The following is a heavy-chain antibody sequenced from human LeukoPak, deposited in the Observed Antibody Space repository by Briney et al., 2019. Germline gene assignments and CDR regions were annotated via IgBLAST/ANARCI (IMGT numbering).Heavy chain of an antibody. CDR2: ISPYNGNR. J-gene: IGHJ4*02. D-gene: IGHD3-10*01. V-gene: IGHV1-18*01. CDR1: GYIFNTYG. CDR3: ARDPAPMVRLFDY. Sequence: GASVKVSCKVSGYIFNTYGISWVRQAPGQGLEWMGWISPYNGNRNYGQKVQGRVTMTTDTSTSTVYMELSSLRSEDTAVYYCARDPAPMVRLFDYWGQGTLVTVSS.